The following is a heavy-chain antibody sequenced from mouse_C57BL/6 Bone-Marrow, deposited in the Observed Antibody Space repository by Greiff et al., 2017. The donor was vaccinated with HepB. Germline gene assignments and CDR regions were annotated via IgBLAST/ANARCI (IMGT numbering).Heavy chain of an antibody. CDR3: ARSGVITTVVDYAMDY. V-gene: IGHV1-53*01. Sequence: QVQLKQPGTELVKPGASVKLSCKASGYTFTSYWMHWVKQRPGQGLEWIGNINPSNGGTNYNEKFKSKATLTVDKSSSTAYMQLSSLTSEDSAVYYCARSGVITTVVDYAMDYWGQGTSVTVSS. D-gene: IGHD1-1*01. CDR1: GYTFTSYW. CDR2: INPSNGGT. J-gene: IGHJ4*01.